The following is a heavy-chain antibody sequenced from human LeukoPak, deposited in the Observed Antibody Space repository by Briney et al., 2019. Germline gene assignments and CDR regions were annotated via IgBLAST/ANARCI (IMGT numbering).Heavy chain of an antibody. CDR2: ISSSGSTI. CDR1: GFTFSRYG. V-gene: IGHV3-48*04. CDR3: ARDLGFAEADPIDY. Sequence: PGGSLRLSCAASGFTFSRYGMHWVRQAPGKGLEWVSYISSSGSTIYYADSVKGRFTISRDNAKNSLYLQMNSLRAEDTAVYYCARDLGFAEADPIDYWGQGTLVTVSS. D-gene: IGHD6-19*01. J-gene: IGHJ4*02.